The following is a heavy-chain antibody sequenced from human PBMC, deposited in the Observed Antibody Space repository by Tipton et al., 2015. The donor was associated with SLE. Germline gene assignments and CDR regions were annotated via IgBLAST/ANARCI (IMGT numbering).Heavy chain of an antibody. J-gene: IGHJ2*01. CDR1: GGSISSYY. CDR2: IYYSGST. Sequence: GLVKPSETLSLTCTVSGGSISSYYWSWIRQPPGKGLEWIGYIYYSGSTNNNPSLKSRVTISVGTSKNQFSLKLSSVTAADTAVYYCARGDYDILTGYWGYVHFDLWGRGTLVTVSS. CDR3: ARGDYDILTGYWGYVHFDL. D-gene: IGHD3-9*01. V-gene: IGHV4-59*01.